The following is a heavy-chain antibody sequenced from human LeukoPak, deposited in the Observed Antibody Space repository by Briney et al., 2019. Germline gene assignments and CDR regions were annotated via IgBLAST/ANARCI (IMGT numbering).Heavy chain of an antibody. J-gene: IGHJ4*02. CDR2: IYYSGST. Sequence: SETLSLTCTVSGGSISSYYWTWIRQPPGKGLEWIGYIYYSGSTNYNPSLKSRVTISVDTSKNQFSLKLSSVTAADTAVYYCAREYEGPKDMLMVRGALDYWGQGTLVTVSS. D-gene: IGHD3-10*01. V-gene: IGHV4-59*12. CDR3: AREYEGPKDMLMVRGALDY. CDR1: GGSISSYY.